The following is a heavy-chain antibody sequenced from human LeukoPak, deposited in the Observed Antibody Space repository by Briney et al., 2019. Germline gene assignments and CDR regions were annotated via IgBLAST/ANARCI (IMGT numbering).Heavy chain of an antibody. CDR1: GGSINNYF. CDR2: AYYSGTT. V-gene: IGHV4-59*01. CDR3: ATLFGFSGYFDY. J-gene: IGHJ4*02. Sequence: PSETLSLTCTVSGGSINNYFCTWIRQSPGKGLEWIGYAYYSGTTNYNPSLRSRVTISVDTSKNQFSLKLNSVTAADTAVYYCATLFGFSGYFDYGGQGARVTVSA. D-gene: IGHD3-10*02.